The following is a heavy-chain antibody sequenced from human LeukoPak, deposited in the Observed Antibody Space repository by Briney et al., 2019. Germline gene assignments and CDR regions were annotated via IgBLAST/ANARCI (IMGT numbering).Heavy chain of an antibody. CDR3: ATAVRIFPASGY. J-gene: IGHJ4*02. Sequence: ASVTVSCKASGYTFTSYDINWVRQATGQGLEWMGWMNPNSGNTGYAQKFQGRVTMTRNTSISTAYMELSSLRSEDTAVYYCATAVRIFPASGYWGQGTLVTVSS. V-gene: IGHV1-8*01. CDR1: GYTFTSYD. D-gene: IGHD2-15*01. CDR2: MNPNSGNT.